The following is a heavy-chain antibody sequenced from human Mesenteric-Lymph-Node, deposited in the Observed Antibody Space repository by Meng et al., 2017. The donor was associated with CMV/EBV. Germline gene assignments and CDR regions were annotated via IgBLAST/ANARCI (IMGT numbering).Heavy chain of an antibody. D-gene: IGHD3/OR15-3a*01. CDR2: IYWNDDK. J-gene: IGHJ4*02. CDR1: GCSLSTSGEG. V-gene: IGHV2-5*01. Sequence: FPFAGCSLSTSGEGVGWIRQPPGKALEWLANIYWNDDKRHSPSMERRLTITKDTSENQVVPTMTNMDPADTATYYCAHRDFWTDFDYWGQGALVTVSS. CDR3: AHRDFWTDFDY.